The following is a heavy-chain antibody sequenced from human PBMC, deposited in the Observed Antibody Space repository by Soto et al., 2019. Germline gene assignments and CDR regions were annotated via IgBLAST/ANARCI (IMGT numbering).Heavy chain of an antibody. D-gene: IGHD3-22*01. CDR1: GFTFSNAW. V-gene: IGHV3-15*01. CDR3: TTGASSGLFDY. CDR2: IKSKTDGGTT. Sequence: EVQLVESGGGLVKPGGSLRLSCAASGFTFSNAWMSWVRQAPGKGLEWVGRIKSKTDGGTTDYAAPVKGRFTISRDDSKNTLYLQMNSLKTEDTAVNYCTTGASSGLFDYWGQGTLVTVSS. J-gene: IGHJ4*02.